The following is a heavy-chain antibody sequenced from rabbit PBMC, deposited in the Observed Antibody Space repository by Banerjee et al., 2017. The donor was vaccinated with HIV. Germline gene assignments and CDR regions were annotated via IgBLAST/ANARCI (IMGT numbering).Heavy chain of an antibody. Sequence: QEQLVASGGGLVQPEGSLTLTCTASGFSFSSSYYMCWVRQAPGKGLELVACIYTSSGSTCYASWVNGRFTISKTSSTTVTLQMTSLTGADTATYFCARDPGGSMDLWGPGTLVTVS. D-gene: IGHD2-1*01. CDR1: GFSFSSSYY. CDR2: IYTSSGST. J-gene: IGHJ4*01. V-gene: IGHV1S45*01. CDR3: ARDPGGSMDL.